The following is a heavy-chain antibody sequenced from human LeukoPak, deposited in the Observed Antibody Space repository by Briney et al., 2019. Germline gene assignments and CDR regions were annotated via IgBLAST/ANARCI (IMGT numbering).Heavy chain of an antibody. D-gene: IGHD6-19*01. Sequence: PGGSLRLSCVASGFTFSSYEMNWLRQSPGKGXEWVSFISGSGTTMYYADSVKGRFTISRDNAKNSLYLQMNSLRAEDTAVYYCARSVQWLPYWGQGTLVTVSS. CDR3: ARSVQWLPY. CDR1: GFTFSSYE. V-gene: IGHV3-48*03. J-gene: IGHJ4*02. CDR2: ISGSGTTM.